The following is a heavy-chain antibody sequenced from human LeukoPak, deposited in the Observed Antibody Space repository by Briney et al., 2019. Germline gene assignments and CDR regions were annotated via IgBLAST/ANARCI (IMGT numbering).Heavy chain of an antibody. Sequence: GGSLRLSCAASGFTFSSYAMSWVCQAPGKGLEWASAISGSGGSTYYADSVKGRFTISRDNSKNTLYLQMNSLRAEDTAVYYCAKDIGDGPPYGMDVWGQGTTVTVSS. CDR3: AKDIGDGPPYGMDV. V-gene: IGHV3-23*01. D-gene: IGHD3-10*01. CDR2: ISGSGGST. CDR1: GFTFSSYA. J-gene: IGHJ6*02.